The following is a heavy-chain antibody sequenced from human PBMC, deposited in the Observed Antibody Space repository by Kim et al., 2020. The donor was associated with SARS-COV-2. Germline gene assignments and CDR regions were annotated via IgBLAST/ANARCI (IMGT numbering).Heavy chain of an antibody. J-gene: IGHJ6*02. CDR2: ISWDGGST. V-gene: IGHV3-43*01. CDR3: AKVRPDYYYGMDV. CDR1: GVTLDDYT. Sequence: GGALRLSCAASGVTLDDYTMHWVRQAPGKGLEWVSLISWDGGSTYYADSVKGRFTISRDNSKNSLYLQMNSLRTEDTALYYCAKVRPDYYYGMDVWGQGTTVTVSS.